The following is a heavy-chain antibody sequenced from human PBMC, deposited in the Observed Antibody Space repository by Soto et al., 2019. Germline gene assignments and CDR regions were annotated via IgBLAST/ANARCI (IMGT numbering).Heavy chain of an antibody. CDR2: IWYDGSNK. D-gene: IGHD3-22*01. Sequence: GGSLRLSCAASGFTFRSYGMHWVRQAPGKGLEWVAVIWYDGSNKYYADSVKGRFTISRDNSKNTLYLQMNSLRAEDTAVYYCAFDSSGYYDNWRQGTLVTGSS. CDR3: AFDSSGYYDN. CDR1: GFTFRSYG. J-gene: IGHJ4*02. V-gene: IGHV3-33*01.